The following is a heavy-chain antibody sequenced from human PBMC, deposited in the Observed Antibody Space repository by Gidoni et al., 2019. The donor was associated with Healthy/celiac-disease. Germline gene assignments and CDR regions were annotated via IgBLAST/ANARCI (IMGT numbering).Heavy chain of an antibody. CDR3: ASESTSPFGYYYYGMDV. CDR2: INHSGST. D-gene: IGHD3-10*01. V-gene: IGHV4-34*01. CDR1: GGSFSGYY. Sequence: QVQLQQWGAGLLKPSETLSLTCAVYGGSFSGYYWSWIRQPPGKGLEWIGEINHSGSTNYNPSLKSRVTISVDTSKNQFSLKLSSVTAADTAVYYCASESTSPFGYYYYGMDVWGQGTTVTVSS. J-gene: IGHJ6*02.